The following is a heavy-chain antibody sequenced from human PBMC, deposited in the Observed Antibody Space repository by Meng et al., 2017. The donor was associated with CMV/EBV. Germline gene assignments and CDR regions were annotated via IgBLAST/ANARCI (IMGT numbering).Heavy chain of an antibody. CDR1: GGSISSYY. V-gene: IGHV4-59*01. J-gene: IGHJ6*02. CDR2: IHYSGST. D-gene: IGHD1-26*01. Sequence: GSLRLSCTVSGGSISSYYWSWIRHPPGKGLEWIGYIHYSGSTNYNPSSKSRVTISVDTSKNQFSRKLSSVTAADTAVYYCARDIAWELRPGLPYYYGMDVWGQGTTVTVSS. CDR3: ARDIAWELRPGLPYYYGMDV.